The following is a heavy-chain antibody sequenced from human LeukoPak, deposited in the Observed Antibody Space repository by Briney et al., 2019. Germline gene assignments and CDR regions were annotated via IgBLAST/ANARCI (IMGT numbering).Heavy chain of an antibody. D-gene: IGHD3/OR15-3a*01. J-gene: IGHJ5*02. CDR3: ARLIRTGDNRFDP. CDR2: IYYSGST. Sequence: SETLSLTRTVSGGSISSGAYYWSWIRQHPEKGLEWIGDIYYSGSTYYNPSLKSRVIISVDTSKNQFSLKLSSVTAADTAVYYCARLIRTGDNRFDPWGQGTLVTVSS. CDR1: GGSISSGAYY. V-gene: IGHV4-31*03.